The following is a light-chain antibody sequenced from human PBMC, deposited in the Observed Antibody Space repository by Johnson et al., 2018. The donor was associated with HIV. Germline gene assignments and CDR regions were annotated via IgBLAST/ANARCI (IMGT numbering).Light chain of an antibody. CDR3: VTWHTSLSGGGV. V-gene: IGLV1-51*02. Sequence: QSVLTQPPSVSVAPGQKVTISCSGSSSNIGNNYVSWYQQVPGTAPKLLIYEKNKRPSGIPDRFSASKSGTSATLGITGLQTGDEGDYYCVTWHTSLSGGGVVATVTKVTVL. J-gene: IGLJ1*01. CDR1: SSNIGNNY. CDR2: EKN.